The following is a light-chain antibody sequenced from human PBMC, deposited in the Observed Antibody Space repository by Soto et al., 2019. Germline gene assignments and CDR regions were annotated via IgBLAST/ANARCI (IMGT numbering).Light chain of an antibody. CDR2: GAS. Sequence: EIVMTQSPATLSVSPGERATLSCRASQSVSSNLAWYQQKPGQAPRLLIYGASTRATGIPARFSGSRSGTEFTITISTRQSEDFAVYYCQQYNNWPPGTFGQGTKVEIK. CDR3: QQYNNWPPGT. V-gene: IGKV3-15*01. CDR1: QSVSSN. J-gene: IGKJ1*01.